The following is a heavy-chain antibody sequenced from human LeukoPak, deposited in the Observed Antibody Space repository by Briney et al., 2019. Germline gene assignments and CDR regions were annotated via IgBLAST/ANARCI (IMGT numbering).Heavy chain of an antibody. Sequence: GGSLRLSCAASGFIFSSYSMSWVRQAPGMGLEWVSVITGSGGNSYYADSVKGRFTISKDNSKNTVYLQMSSLRVDDTAVYYCAKAASSSWPSYYYGMDVWGQGTTVTVSS. CDR3: AKAASSSWPSYYYGMDV. J-gene: IGHJ6*02. CDR2: ITGSGGNS. V-gene: IGHV3-23*01. CDR1: GFIFSSYS. D-gene: IGHD6-13*01.